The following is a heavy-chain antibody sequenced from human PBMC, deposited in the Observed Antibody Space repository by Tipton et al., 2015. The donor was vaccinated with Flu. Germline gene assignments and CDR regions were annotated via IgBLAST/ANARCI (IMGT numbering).Heavy chain of an antibody. Sequence: TLSLTCTVSGGSISSSSYYWGWIRQPPGKGLEWIGSIYYSGGTYYNPSLKSRVTISVDTSKNQFSLKLSSVTAADTAVYYCASPGGSDGYFDYWGQGTLVTVSS. CDR3: ASPGGSDGYFDY. J-gene: IGHJ4*02. CDR2: IYYSGGT. V-gene: IGHV4-39*07. D-gene: IGHD3-10*01. CDR1: GGSISSSSYY.